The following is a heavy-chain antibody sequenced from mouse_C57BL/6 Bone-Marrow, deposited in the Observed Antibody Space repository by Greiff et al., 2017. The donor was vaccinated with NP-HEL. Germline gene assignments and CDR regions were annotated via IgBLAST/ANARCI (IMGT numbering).Heavy chain of an antibody. D-gene: IGHD3-2*02. V-gene: IGHV5-4*01. CDR3: ATDSSGYFDY. CDR1: GFTFSSYA. Sequence: EVQGVESGGGLVKPGGSLKLSCAASGFTFSSYAMSWVRQTPEKRLEWVATISDGGSYTYYPDNVKGRFTISRDNAKNNLYLQMSHLKSEDTAMYYCATDSSGYFDYWGQGTTLTVSS. J-gene: IGHJ2*01. CDR2: ISDGGSYT.